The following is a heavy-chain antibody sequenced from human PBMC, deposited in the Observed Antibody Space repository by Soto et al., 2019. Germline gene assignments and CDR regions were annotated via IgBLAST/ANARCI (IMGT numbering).Heavy chain of an antibody. CDR3: ASPYCSGGSCYGYYYGMDV. D-gene: IGHD2-15*01. V-gene: IGHV1-69*13. Sequence: ASVKVSFKASGGTFSSYAISWVRQAPGQGLEWMGGIIPIFGTANYAQKFQGRVTITADESTSTAYMELSSLRSEDTAVYYCASPYCSGGSCYGYYYGMDVWGQGTTVTVSS. CDR2: IIPIFGTA. CDR1: GGTFSSYA. J-gene: IGHJ6*02.